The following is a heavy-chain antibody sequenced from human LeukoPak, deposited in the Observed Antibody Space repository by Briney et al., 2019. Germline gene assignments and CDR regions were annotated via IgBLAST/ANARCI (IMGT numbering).Heavy chain of an antibody. CDR3: ARLMTGTTTAFDI. D-gene: IGHD1-7*01. J-gene: IGHJ3*02. Sequence: SETLSLTCSVGGGSISGYYWTWIRQPAGKGLEWIGRVYTSGGTHYNPSLKTRLTMSVDTSKNQFSLKLSSVTAADTAVYYCARLMTGTTTAFDIWGPGTKVTVSS. CDR1: GGSISGYY. CDR2: VYTSGGT. V-gene: IGHV4-4*07.